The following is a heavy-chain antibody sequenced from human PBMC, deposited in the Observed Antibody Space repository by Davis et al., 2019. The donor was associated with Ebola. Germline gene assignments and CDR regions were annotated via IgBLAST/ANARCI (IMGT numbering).Heavy chain of an antibody. Sequence: PSETLSLTCTVSGGSISSYYWSWIRQPAGKRLEWIGRINTSGSTNQNPSLKSRVTMSVDTSKNQFSLKLSSVTAADTAVYYCARGLPHCSGGFCYYYFDYWGQGTLVTVSS. D-gene: IGHD2-15*01. J-gene: IGHJ4*02. CDR2: INTSGST. CDR3: ARGLPHCSGGFCYYYFDY. V-gene: IGHV4-4*07. CDR1: GGSISSYY.